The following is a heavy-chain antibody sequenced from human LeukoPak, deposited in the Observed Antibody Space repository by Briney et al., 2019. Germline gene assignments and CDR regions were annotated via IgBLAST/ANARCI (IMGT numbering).Heavy chain of an antibody. CDR3: ASLVYDFWSGYLGHYFDY. V-gene: IGHV4-39*01. CDR2: IYYSGST. J-gene: IGHJ4*02. D-gene: IGHD3-3*01. CDR1: GGSISSSSYY. Sequence: SETLSLTCTVSGGSISSSSYYWGWIRQPPGKGLEWIGSIYYSGSTYYNPSLKSRFTISVDTSKNQFSLKLSSVTAADTAVYYCASLVYDFWSGYLGHYFDYWGQGTLVTVSS.